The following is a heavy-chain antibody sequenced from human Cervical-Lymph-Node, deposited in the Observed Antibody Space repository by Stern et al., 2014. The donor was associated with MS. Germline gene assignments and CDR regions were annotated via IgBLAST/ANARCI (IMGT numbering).Heavy chain of an antibody. CDR3: ARPSNSGLFFQH. J-gene: IGHJ1*01. Sequence: VQLVQSGAEVKKPGESLKISCKGSGYSFTTYWIAWVRQMPGRGLEWMGLIYPGDSDTRYSPSFQGHVTISADTSISPAYLQWSSLKASDTAIYYCARPSNSGLFFQHWGQGTLVTVSS. CDR2: IYPGDSDT. CDR1: GYSFTTYW. V-gene: IGHV5-51*01. D-gene: IGHD6-19*01.